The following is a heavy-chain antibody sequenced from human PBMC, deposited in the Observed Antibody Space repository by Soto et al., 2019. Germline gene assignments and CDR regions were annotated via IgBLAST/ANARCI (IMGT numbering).Heavy chain of an antibody. D-gene: IGHD2-2*01. V-gene: IGHV3-30*03. CDR2: ISYDGSNK. J-gene: IGHJ6*02. Sequence: SVKISGAASGVTFSSYGMQWVRQAPGKGLEWVAVISYDGSNKYYADSVKGRFTISRDNAKNSLYLQMNSLRAEDTAVYYCARNVLVPADYYYYGMDVWGQGTTVTVSS. CDR1: GVTFSSYG. CDR3: ARNVLVPADYYYYGMDV.